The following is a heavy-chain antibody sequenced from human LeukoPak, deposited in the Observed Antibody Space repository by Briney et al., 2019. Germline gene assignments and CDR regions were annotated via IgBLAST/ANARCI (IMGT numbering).Heavy chain of an antibody. Sequence: PGGSRRLSCVASGFSFSDYAMNWVRQAPGKGLEWVSAISGSGGSTYYADSVKGRFTISRDNSKNTLYLQMNSLRAQDTAVYYCSKSQGRVGERTDIYLDYWGQGTLVTVSS. CDR2: ISGSGGST. J-gene: IGHJ4*02. CDR3: SKSQGRVGERTDIYLDY. CDR1: GFSFSDYA. D-gene: IGHD3-10*01. V-gene: IGHV3-23*01.